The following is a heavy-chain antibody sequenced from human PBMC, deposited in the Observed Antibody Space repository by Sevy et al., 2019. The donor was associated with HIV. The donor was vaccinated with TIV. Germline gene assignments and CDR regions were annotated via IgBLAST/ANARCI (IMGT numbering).Heavy chain of an antibody. J-gene: IGHJ4*02. CDR2: INPNSGGT. CDR3: ASVRADYGDYGGFDY. Sequence: ASVKVSCKASGYTFTGYYMHWVRQAPGQGLEWMGWINPNSGGTNYAQKFQGRVTMTRDTSISPAYMELSRLRSDDTAVYYCASVRADYGDYGGFDYWGQGTLVTVSS. V-gene: IGHV1-2*02. CDR1: GYTFTGYY. D-gene: IGHD4-17*01.